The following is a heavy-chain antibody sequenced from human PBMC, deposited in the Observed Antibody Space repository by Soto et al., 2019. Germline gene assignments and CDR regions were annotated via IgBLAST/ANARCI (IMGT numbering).Heavy chain of an antibody. V-gene: IGHV4-31*02. CDR2: IYYSGST. CDR3: ARDKITGLFDY. Sequence: SETMCVRKTVAGGSLGGGGDCWSWIRQHPGKGLEWIGYIYYSGSTYYNPSLKSRVTISVDTSKNQFSLKLSSVTAADTALYYCARDKITGLFDYWGQGTLVTVSS. J-gene: IGHJ4*02. D-gene: IGHD2-8*02. CDR1: GGSLGGGGDC.